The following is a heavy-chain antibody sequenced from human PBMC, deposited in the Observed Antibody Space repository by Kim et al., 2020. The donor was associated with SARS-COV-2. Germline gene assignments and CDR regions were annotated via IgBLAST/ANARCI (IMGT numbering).Heavy chain of an antibody. V-gene: IGHV4-39*01. Sequence: SETLSLTCTVSGGSISSSSYYWGWIRQPPGKGLEWIGSIYYSGSTYYNPSLKSRVTISVDTSKNQFSLKLSSVTAADTAVYYCARHPGAPPYCDILTGYYPVAGAVQKSFQNDAFDIWGQGTMVTVSS. D-gene: IGHD3-9*01. CDR1: GGSISSSSYY. CDR3: ARHPGAPPYCDILTGYYPVAGAVQKSFQNDAFDI. J-gene: IGHJ3*02. CDR2: IYYSGST.